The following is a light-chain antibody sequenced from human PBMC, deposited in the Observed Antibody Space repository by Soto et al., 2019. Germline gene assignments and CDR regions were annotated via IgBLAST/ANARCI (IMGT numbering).Light chain of an antibody. CDR1: QSVTSSY. V-gene: IGKV3-20*01. CDR2: GAS. Sequence: EIVLTQSPGTLSLSPGERATLSCRASQSVTSSYLAWYQQKPGQAPRLLIYGASSRATGIPDRFSGSGSGTDFTLTSSRLEPVDFAVYYCQQYGSSPLTFGGGTKVEIK. CDR3: QQYGSSPLT. J-gene: IGKJ4*01.